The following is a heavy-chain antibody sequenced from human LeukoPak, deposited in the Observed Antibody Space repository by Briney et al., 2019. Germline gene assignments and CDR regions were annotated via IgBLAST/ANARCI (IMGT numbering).Heavy chain of an antibody. D-gene: IGHD3-10*01. CDR3: ARAMVRGVIMMYY. CDR2: ISSSGSTI. J-gene: IGHJ4*02. CDR1: GFTFSSYE. Sequence: TGGSLRLSCAASGFTFSSYEMNWVRQAPGKGLEWVSYISSSGSTIYYADSVKGRFTISRDNAKNSLYLQMNSLRAEDTAVYYCARAMVRGVIMMYYWGQGTLVTVSS. V-gene: IGHV3-48*03.